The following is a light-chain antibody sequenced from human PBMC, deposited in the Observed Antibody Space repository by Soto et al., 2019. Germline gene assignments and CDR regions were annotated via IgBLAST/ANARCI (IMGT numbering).Light chain of an antibody. V-gene: IGLV2-14*01. CDR1: SSDVGAHNF. CDR3: NSYTSSNTYV. J-gene: IGLJ1*01. Sequence: QSVLTQPASVSGSPGRAITISCSGSSSDVGAHNFVSWYQHHPGKAPKLMIYEVSNRPSGVSNRFSGSKSGNTASLTISGLQAEDEADYYCNSYTSSNTYVFGSVTKVTV. CDR2: EVS.